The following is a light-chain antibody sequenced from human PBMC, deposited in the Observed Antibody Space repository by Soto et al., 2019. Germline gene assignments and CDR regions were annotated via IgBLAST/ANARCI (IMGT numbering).Light chain of an antibody. CDR1: QNVNNW. CDR3: QQANSFPLT. V-gene: IGKV1-12*01. Sequence: DIQMTQFPSALSASVGDRVTITCRASQNVNNWLAWYQHKPGKAPQLLIYAASSLQSGVPSRFSGSGSGTDFTLTISSLQPEDFATYYCQQANSFPLTFGGGTKVEIK. CDR2: AAS. J-gene: IGKJ4*01.